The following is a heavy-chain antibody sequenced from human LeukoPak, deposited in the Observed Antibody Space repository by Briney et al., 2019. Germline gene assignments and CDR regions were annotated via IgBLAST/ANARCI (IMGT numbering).Heavy chain of an antibody. J-gene: IGHJ4*02. D-gene: IGHD6-19*01. V-gene: IGHV4-34*01. CDR1: GGSFSGYY. CDR3: ARWRIAVAGCFDY. CDR2: INHSGST. Sequence: PSETLSLTCAVYGGSFSGYYWSWIRQPPGKGLEWIGEINHSGSTNYNPSLKSRVTISVDTSKNQFSLKLSSVTAADTAVYYCARWRIAVAGCFDYWGQGTLVTVSS.